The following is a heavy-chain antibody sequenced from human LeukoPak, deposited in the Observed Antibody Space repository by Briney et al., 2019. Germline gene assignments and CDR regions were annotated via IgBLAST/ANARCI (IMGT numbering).Heavy chain of an antibody. Sequence: VASVKVSCKASGYTFTSYDINWVRQATGQGLEWMGWMNPNSGNTGYAQKFQGRVTMTRNTSISTAYMELSSLRSDDTAVYYCATAYYDFWSGSHWGQGTLVTVSS. CDR3: ATAYYDFWSGSH. D-gene: IGHD3-3*01. V-gene: IGHV1-8*01. CDR1: GYTFTSYD. CDR2: MNPNSGNT. J-gene: IGHJ4*02.